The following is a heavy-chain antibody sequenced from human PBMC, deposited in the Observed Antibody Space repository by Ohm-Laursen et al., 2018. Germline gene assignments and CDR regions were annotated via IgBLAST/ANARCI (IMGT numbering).Heavy chain of an antibody. J-gene: IGHJ4*02. CDR1: GGSISSYY. CDR3: ARSFDTYYFDL. V-gene: IGHV4-59*12. Sequence: SETLSLTCTVSGGSISSYYWSWIRQPPGKGLEWIGYIYYSGSTNYNPSLKSRVTISVDTSKSQFSLKVNSVTAADTAVYYCARSFDTYYFDLWGQGTLVTVSS. CDR2: IYYSGST.